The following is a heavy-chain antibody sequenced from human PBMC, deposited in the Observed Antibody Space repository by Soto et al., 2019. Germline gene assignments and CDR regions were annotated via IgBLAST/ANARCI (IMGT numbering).Heavy chain of an antibody. Sequence: SETLSLTCAVSGASISRGGFSWSWIRQPPGKALEWVGYVYHSGTTSYNPSLESRVSISVDTSKNQFSLRLYSATAADTVVYFCASSLNWNYPFDFWGQGTLVTVSS. V-gene: IGHV4-30-2*01. D-gene: IGHD1-7*01. CDR2: VYHSGTT. J-gene: IGHJ4*02. CDR3: ASSLNWNYPFDF. CDR1: GASISRGGFS.